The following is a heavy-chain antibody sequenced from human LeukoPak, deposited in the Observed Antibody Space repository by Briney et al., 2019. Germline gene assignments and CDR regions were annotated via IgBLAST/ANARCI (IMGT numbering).Heavy chain of an antibody. CDR2: IRNKAKGYTT. V-gene: IGHV3-72*01. J-gene: IGHJ4*02. CDR3: ARGFNGLDSKVGEN. CDR1: GFTFSDHY. Sequence: RGSLRLSCAVSGFTFSDHYMDWVRQAPGKGLEWVGRIRNKAKGYTTEYAAPVKGRFTISRDDSKNSLYLQMNSLKTEDTAVYYCARGFNGLDSKVGENWGQGTLVTVSS. D-gene: IGHD1-26*01.